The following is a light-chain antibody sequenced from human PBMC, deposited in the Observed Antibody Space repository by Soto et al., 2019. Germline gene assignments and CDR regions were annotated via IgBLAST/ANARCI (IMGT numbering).Light chain of an antibody. V-gene: IGKV1-39*01. CDR2: AAS. CDR1: QGISTY. CDR3: QQSYSTTWT. J-gene: IGKJ1*01. Sequence: DIQMTQSPSSLSASVGDRVTITCRASQGISTYLNWYHQKPGEAPKLLIYAASSLQSGVPSRFSGSGSETDFTLTIISLQPEDFATYSCQQSYSTTWTFGQGTKVDIK.